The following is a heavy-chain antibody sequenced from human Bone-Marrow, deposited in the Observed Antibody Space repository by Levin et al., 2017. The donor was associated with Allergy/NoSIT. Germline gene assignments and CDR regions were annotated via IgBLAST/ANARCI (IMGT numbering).Heavy chain of an antibody. CDR3: AREWDAGYNSPYFDY. D-gene: IGHD5-24*01. CDR1: GGTFSSYA. CDR2: IIPIFGTA. V-gene: IGHV1-69*13. Sequence: ASVKVSCKASGGTFSSYAISWVRQAPGQGLEWMGGIIPIFGTANYAQKFQGRVTITADESTSTAYMELSSLRSEDTAVYYCAREWDAGYNSPYFDYWGQGTLVTVSS. J-gene: IGHJ4*02.